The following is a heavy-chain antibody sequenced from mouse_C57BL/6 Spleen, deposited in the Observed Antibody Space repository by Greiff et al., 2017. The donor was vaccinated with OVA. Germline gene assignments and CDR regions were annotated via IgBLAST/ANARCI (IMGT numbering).Heavy chain of an antibody. J-gene: IGHJ2*01. CDR2: INPYNGGT. CDR3: ARESTVVANYFDY. V-gene: IGHV1-19*01. D-gene: IGHD1-1*01. Sequence: EVQLQQSGPVLVKPGASVKMSCKASGYTFTDYYMNWVKQSHGKSLEWIGVINPYNGGTSYNQQFKGKATLTVDKSSSTAYMELNSLTSEDSAVYYCARESTVVANYFDYWGQGTTLTVSS. CDR1: GYTFTDYY.